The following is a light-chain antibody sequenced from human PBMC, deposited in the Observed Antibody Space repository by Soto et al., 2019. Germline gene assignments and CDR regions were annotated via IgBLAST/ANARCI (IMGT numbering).Light chain of an antibody. Sequence: ESVFTQSAATLSFSPWERATLSCRASQSVSSYLAWYQQKPGQAPRLLIYDASTRATGIPARFSGSGSGTDFTLTITSLEPEDFAVYYCQQRSNWPHTFGQGTKVDIK. J-gene: IGKJ1*01. V-gene: IGKV3-11*01. CDR1: QSVSSY. CDR2: DAS. CDR3: QQRSNWPHT.